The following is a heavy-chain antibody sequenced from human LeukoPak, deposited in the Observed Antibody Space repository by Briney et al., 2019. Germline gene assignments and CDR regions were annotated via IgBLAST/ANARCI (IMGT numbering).Heavy chain of an antibody. J-gene: IGHJ4*02. CDR3: ARDTGDIVVVPAAY. Sequence: VASVKVSCKESGGTFSSYAISWVRQAPGQGLEWMGGIIPIVGTANYAQKFQGRITITADESTSTAYMELSSLRSEDAAVYYCARDTGDIVVVPAAYWGQGTLVTVSS. D-gene: IGHD2-2*01. V-gene: IGHV1-69*01. CDR1: GGTFSSYA. CDR2: IIPIVGTA.